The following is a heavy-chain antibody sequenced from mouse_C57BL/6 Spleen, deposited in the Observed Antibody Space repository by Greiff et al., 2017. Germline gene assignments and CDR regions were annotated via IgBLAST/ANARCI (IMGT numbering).Heavy chain of an antibody. CDR3: AREGYYYGSSSFDY. CDR2: INYDGGST. Sequence: EVKLLESEGGLVQPGSSMKLSCTASGFTFSDYYMAWVRQVPEKGLEWVANINYDGGSTYYLDSLKSRFIISGDNAKNILYLQMSSLKSEDTATYYCAREGYYYGSSSFDYWGQGTTLTVSS. V-gene: IGHV5-16*01. D-gene: IGHD1-1*01. CDR1: GFTFSDYY. J-gene: IGHJ2*01.